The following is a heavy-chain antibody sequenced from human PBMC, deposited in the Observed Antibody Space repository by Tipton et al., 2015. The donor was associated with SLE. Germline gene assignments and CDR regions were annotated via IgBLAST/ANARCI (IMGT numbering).Heavy chain of an antibody. Sequence: LRLSCTVSGGPISSGSYYWSWIRQSPGKGLEWIACVCNSVSTNYDPSLQSRGTISVDTSKNHFSLELTSVTAADTAVYYCARQRLRLLSPLDAWGRGTTVTVS. CDR1: GGPISSGSYY. V-gene: IGHV4-61*02. J-gene: IGHJ6*02. CDR2: VCNSVST. CDR3: ARQRLRLLSPLDA. D-gene: IGHD3-10*01.